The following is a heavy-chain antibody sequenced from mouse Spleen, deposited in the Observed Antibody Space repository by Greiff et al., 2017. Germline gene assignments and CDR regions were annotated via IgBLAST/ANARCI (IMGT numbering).Heavy chain of an antibody. J-gene: IGHJ2*01. Sequence: EVMLVESGGGLVKLGGSLKLSCAASGFTFSSYAMSWVRQTPEKRLEWVATISSGGGNTYYPDSVKGRFTISRDNAKNTLYLQMSSLKSEDTAMYYCAREGNYGFDYWGQGTTLTVSS. CDR3: AREGNYGFDY. CDR2: ISSGGGNT. D-gene: IGHD2-1*01. CDR1: GFTFSSYA. V-gene: IGHV5-9*01.